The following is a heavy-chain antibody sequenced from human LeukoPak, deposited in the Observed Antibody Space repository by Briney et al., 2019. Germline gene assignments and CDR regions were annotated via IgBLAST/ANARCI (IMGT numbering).Heavy chain of an antibody. V-gene: IGHV4-59*01. Sequence: SETLSLTCSVSGASISGYYWSWIRQPPGKGLEYIGYIYYTGNTNYNPSLKSRVTISVDTSKNQFSPKLSSVTAADTAVYYCARGGSTGTNLNWVDPWGQGTLVTVSS. CDR3: ARGGSTGTNLNWVDP. CDR2: IYYTGNT. J-gene: IGHJ5*02. D-gene: IGHD1-1*01. CDR1: GASISGYY.